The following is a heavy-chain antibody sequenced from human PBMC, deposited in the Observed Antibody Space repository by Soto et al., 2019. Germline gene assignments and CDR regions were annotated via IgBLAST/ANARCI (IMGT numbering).Heavy chain of an antibody. V-gene: IGHV4-59*01. J-gene: IGHJ4*02. CDR2: IHDKGKT. CDR1: GDSMSSDY. D-gene: IGHD6-19*01. Sequence: VQLQESGPGLVKPSETLSLTCTVSGDSMSSDYWSWLRQSPGKGLEWIAYIHDKGKTNYNPSLRSRVTISLDTPNNQFSLRMTSMTAADTAVYYCARGAGWYLYWGQGTLVTVSS. CDR3: ARGAGWYLY.